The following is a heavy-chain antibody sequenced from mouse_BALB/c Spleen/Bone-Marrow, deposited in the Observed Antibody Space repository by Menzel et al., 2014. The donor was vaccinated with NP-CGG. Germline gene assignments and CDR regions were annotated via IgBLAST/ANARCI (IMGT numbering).Heavy chain of an antibody. CDR1: GFTFSSFG. V-gene: IGHV5-17*02. J-gene: IGHJ4*01. CDR3: ARKGAMITHYYAMDY. Sequence: EAQGVESGGGLVQPGGSRKLSCAASGFTFSSFGMHWARQAPEKGLEWVAYISNGSSTIYYADTVKGRFTISRDNPKNTLFLQMTSLRSEDTAMYYCARKGAMITHYYAMDYWSQGTSVTVSS. D-gene: IGHD2-4*01. CDR2: ISNGSSTI.